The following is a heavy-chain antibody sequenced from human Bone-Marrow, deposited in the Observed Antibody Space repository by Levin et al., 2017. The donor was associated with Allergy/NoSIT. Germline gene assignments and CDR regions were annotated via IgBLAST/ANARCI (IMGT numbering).Heavy chain of an antibody. J-gene: IGHJ4*02. CDR1: GFTFDDYA. Sequence: GGSLRLSCVASGFTFDDYAMQWVRQAPGKGLEWVSGMSWNGGRIGYADSVKGRFTISRDNGKNTLYLQMNSLRPDDTALYYCAKGPHYYDGTGVDSWGQGTLVAVSS. CDR2: MSWNGGRI. CDR3: AKGPHYYDGTGVDS. D-gene: IGHD3-16*01. V-gene: IGHV3-9*01.